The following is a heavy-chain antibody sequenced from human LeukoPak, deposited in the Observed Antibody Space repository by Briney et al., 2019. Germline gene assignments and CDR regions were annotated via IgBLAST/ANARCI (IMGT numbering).Heavy chain of an antibody. V-gene: IGHV3-74*01. CDR1: GFTFSPYW. D-gene: IGHD5-12*01. Sequence: SGGSLRLSCAASGFTFSPYWMYWVRQAPGKGLVWVSRINGDGSSTDYADSVKGRFTISRDNAKNTLYLQMNSLTAEDTAVYYCARDRGYQMVDPWGQGTLVTVSS. J-gene: IGHJ5*02. CDR3: ARDRGYQMVDP. CDR2: INGDGSST.